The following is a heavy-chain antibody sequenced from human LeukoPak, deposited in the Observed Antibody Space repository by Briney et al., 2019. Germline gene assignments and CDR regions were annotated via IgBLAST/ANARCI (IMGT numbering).Heavy chain of an antibody. V-gene: IGHV1-8*01. CDR2: MNPNSGNT. Sequence: ASVKVSCKASGYTFTNYDINWVRQATGQGLEWMGWMNPNSGNTDYAQKFQGRVTMTRNTSISTAYMELSSLRSEDTAVYYCARGLWSSRVVPLRCYYMDVWGKGTTVTVSS. D-gene: IGHD2-2*01. CDR3: ARGLWSSRVVPLRCYYMDV. CDR1: GYTFTNYD. J-gene: IGHJ6*03.